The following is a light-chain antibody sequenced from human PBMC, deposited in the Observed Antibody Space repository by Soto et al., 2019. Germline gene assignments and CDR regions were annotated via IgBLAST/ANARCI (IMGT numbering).Light chain of an antibody. CDR2: RNN. CDR3: AAWDDSLSGGV. CDR1: SSNIGSNY. V-gene: IGLV1-47*01. J-gene: IGLJ3*02. Sequence: QSVLTHPPSASGTPGPGVTISCSGSSSNIGSNYVYWYQQLPGTAPKLLIFRNNQRPSGVPDRFSGSKSGTSASLAISGLRSEDEADYYCAAWDDSLSGGVFGGGTKLTVL.